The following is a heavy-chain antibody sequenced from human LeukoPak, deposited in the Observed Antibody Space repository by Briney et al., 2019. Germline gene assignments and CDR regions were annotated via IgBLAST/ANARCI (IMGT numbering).Heavy chain of an antibody. V-gene: IGHV4-59*08. Sequence: PSETLSLTCTVPGGSMSSYYWSWIRQPPGKGLEWIGYIYYSGSTKYNPSLKRRVTISVDTSKNQFSLKLSSVTAADTAVYYCARGARAGYNLEPFDYWGQGTLVTVSS. CDR3: ARGARAGYNLEPFDY. J-gene: IGHJ4*02. CDR2: IYYSGST. CDR1: GGSMSSYY. D-gene: IGHD5-24*01.